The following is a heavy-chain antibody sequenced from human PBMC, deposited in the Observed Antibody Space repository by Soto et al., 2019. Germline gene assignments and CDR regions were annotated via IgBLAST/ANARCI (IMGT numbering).Heavy chain of an antibody. CDR3: AKDAGTIYYYYYMDV. D-gene: IGHD6-13*01. CDR2: ISWNSGSI. J-gene: IGHJ6*03. V-gene: IGHV3-9*01. Sequence: PGGSLRLSCAASGFTFDDYAMHWVRQAPGKGLEWVSGISWNSGSIGYADSVKGRFTISRDNAKNSLYLQMNSLRAEDTSLYYCAKDAGTIYYYYYMDVWGKGTTVTVSS. CDR1: GFTFDDYA.